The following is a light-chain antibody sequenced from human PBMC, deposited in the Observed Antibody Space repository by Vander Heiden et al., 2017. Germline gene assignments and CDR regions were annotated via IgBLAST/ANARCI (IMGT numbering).Light chain of an antibody. J-gene: IGKJ2*01. CDR3: QQDNAWPYT. CDR2: GAS. Sequence: EIVMTQSPATLSVSPGERATLSCRASQSVTSNLAWYQQEPGQAPRLLIYGASTRATGIPVRFSGSGSGTEFTLTISSLQSEDFAVYYCQQDNAWPYTFGQGTKLEIK. V-gene: IGKV3-15*01. CDR1: QSVTSN.